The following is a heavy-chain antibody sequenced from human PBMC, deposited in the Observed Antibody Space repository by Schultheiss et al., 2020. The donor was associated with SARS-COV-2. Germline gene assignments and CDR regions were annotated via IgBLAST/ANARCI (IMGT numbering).Heavy chain of an antibody. J-gene: IGHJ5*02. D-gene: IGHD5-18*01. CDR3: ARGRDTAMDEINWFDP. CDR2: ISSSGSTI. Sequence: GGSLRLSCTASGFTFSSYWMTWVRQAPGKGLEWVSYISSSGSTIYYADSVKGRFTISRDNAKNSLYLQMNSLRIEDTAVYYCARGRDTAMDEINWFDPWGQGTLVTVSS. V-gene: IGHV3-48*04. CDR1: GFTFSSYW.